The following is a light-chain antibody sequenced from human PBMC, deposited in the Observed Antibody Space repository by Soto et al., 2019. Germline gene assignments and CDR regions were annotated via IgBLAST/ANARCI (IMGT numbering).Light chain of an antibody. CDR3: QTWGTGIRV. J-gene: IGLJ3*02. Sequence: QLVLTQSPSASASLGASVKLTCTLSSGHSSYAIAWHQHKPEKGPRYLMKLTSDGSHTMEDGIPDRFSGSSSGAERYLTISSLQSEDEADYYCQTWGTGIRVFGGGTKLTVL. CDR1: SGHSSYA. CDR2: LTSDGSH. V-gene: IGLV4-69*01.